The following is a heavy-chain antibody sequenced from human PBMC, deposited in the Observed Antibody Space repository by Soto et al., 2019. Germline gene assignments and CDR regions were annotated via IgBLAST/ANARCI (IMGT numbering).Heavy chain of an antibody. J-gene: IGHJ4*02. D-gene: IGHD3-22*01. CDR3: ARGGPIFYDGCVY. Sequence: PGGSLRLSCAASGFTFSSYAMHWVRQAPGKGLEWVAVISYDGSNKYYADSVKGRFTISRDNSKNTLYLQMNSLRAEDTAVYYCARGGPIFYDGCVYWGQGTLVTVSS. V-gene: IGHV3-30-3*01. CDR1: GFTFSSYA. CDR2: ISYDGSNK.